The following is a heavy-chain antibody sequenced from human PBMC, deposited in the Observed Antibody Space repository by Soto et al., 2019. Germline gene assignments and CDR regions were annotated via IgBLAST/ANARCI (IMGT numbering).Heavy chain of an antibody. D-gene: IGHD6-25*01. CDR2: INHSGST. CDR3: ARGSVMRRYYYYMDV. J-gene: IGHJ6*03. Sequence: QVQLQQWGAGLLKPSETLSLTCAVYGGSFSGYYWSWIRQPPGKGLEWIGEINHSGSTNYNPSLKIGVTISVDTSKNQFSLKLSSVTAAYTAVYYCARGSVMRRYYYYMDVWGKGTTVTVSS. V-gene: IGHV4-34*01. CDR1: GGSFSGYY.